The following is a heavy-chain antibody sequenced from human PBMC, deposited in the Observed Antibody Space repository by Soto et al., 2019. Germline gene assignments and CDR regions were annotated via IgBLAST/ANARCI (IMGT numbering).Heavy chain of an antibody. CDR3: ARFPSRYCSGGSCSAAPFDI. J-gene: IGHJ3*02. Sequence: QVQLQESGPGLVKPSETLSLTCTVSGGSISSYYWSWIRQPPGKGLEWIGYIYYSGSTNYNPSLKSRVTSSVDTSKNQFSLKLSPVTAADTAVYYCARFPSRYCSGGSCSAAPFDIWGQGTMVTVSS. V-gene: IGHV4-59*01. CDR1: GGSISSYY. D-gene: IGHD2-15*01. CDR2: IYYSGST.